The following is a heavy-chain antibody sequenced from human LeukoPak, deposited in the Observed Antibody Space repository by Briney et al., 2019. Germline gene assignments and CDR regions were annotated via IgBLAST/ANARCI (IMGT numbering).Heavy chain of an antibody. D-gene: IGHD6-13*01. J-gene: IGHJ4*02. CDR2: IYDRGST. Sequence: SETLSLTCTVSGGSISSGVYYWSWIRQLPGKGLEWIGYIYDRGSTYYNPSLKSRVTISVDTSKNHFSLKLNSMTAADTAVYYCARAFGHQLEGVGFDYWGQGTLVT. CDR3: ARAFGHQLEGVGFDY. CDR1: GGSISSGVYY. V-gene: IGHV4-31*03.